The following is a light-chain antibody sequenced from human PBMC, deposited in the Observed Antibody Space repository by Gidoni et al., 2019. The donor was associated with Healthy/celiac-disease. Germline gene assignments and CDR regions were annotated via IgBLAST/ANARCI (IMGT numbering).Light chain of an antibody. CDR1: QRISSY. Sequence: DIQMTQSPSSLSASVGDRVTITCRASQRISSYLNWYQQRPGKAPKLLIYAASSLQSGVPSRFSCSGSGTDFTLTISSLQPEDFATYYCQQCYSTPHTFGPGTKVEIK. CDR2: AAS. V-gene: IGKV1-39*01. J-gene: IGKJ3*01. CDR3: QQCYSTPHT.